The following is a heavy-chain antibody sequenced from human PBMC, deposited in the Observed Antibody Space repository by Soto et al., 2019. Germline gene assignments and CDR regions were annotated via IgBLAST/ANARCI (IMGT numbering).Heavy chain of an antibody. J-gene: IGHJ6*02. CDR2: IYYSGST. CDR3: AVDGNPLPPYYNYGMDV. Sequence: SETLSLTCTVSGGSISSGGYYWSWIRQHPGKGLEWIGYIYYSGSTYYNPSLKSRVTISVDTSKNQFSLKLSSVTAADTAVYSCAVDGNPLPPYYNYGMDVWGQGTAVTVSS. V-gene: IGHV4-31*03. D-gene: IGHD2-15*01. CDR1: GGSISSGGYY.